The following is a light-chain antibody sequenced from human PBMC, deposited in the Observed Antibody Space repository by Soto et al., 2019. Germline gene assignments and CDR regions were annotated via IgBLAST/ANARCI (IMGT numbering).Light chain of an antibody. CDR3: LLSYNGGRV. CDR2: DTS. V-gene: IGLV7-46*01. Sequence: QAVVTQEPSLTVSPGGTVTLTCGSNTGAVTSGHYPFWFQQKPGQAPTTLIYDTSNKLSWTPARFSGSLLGGKAALTLSGAQADDEADYYCLLSYNGGRVFGGGTKLTVL. J-gene: IGLJ3*02. CDR1: TGAVTSGHY.